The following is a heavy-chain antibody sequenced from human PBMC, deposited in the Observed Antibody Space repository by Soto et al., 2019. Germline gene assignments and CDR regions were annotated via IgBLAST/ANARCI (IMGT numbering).Heavy chain of an antibody. V-gene: IGHV3-74*01. Sequence: EVQLVESGGGLVQPGGSLRLSCVASGFTFSSNWMHWVRQVPGRGLVWVSRINEDGSRINYADSVEGRFTVSRDNAKNTLYLQMNSLRADDTAVYYCARDGEGYWGQGTLVTVSS. J-gene: IGHJ4*02. CDR2: INEDGSRI. CDR3: ARDGEGY. CDR1: GFTFSSNW. D-gene: IGHD2-21*01.